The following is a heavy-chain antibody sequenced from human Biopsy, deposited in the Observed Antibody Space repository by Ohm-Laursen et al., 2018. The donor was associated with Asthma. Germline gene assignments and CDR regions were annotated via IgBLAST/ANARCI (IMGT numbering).Heavy chain of an antibody. CDR1: GFTFSNYG. CDR3: ARERAGVLGSYNGMDV. D-gene: IGHD2-8*01. CDR2: VTYDGISQ. Sequence: SLRLSCSASGFTFSNYGMHWVRQVAGKGLDWVAVVTYDGISQYYAESVKGRFTIPRDNTRNTLNLQMNSVRPDDTAVYFCARERAGVLGSYNGMDVWGPGTTISVSS. J-gene: IGHJ6*02. V-gene: IGHV3-30*03.